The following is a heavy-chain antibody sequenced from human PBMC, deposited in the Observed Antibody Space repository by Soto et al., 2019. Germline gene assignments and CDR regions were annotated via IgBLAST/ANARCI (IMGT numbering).Heavy chain of an antibody. CDR1: GFSLSTSGMC. CDR3: ARMAASYYDILTGYLGPGAFDI. CDR2: IDWDDDK. Sequence: SGPTLVNPTQTLTLTCTFSGFSLSTSGMCVSWIRQPPRKALEWLALIDWDDDKYYSTSLKTRLTISKDTSKNQVVLTMTNMDPVDTATYYCARMAASYYDILTGYLGPGAFDIWGQGTMVTVSS. D-gene: IGHD3-9*01. J-gene: IGHJ3*02. V-gene: IGHV2-70*01.